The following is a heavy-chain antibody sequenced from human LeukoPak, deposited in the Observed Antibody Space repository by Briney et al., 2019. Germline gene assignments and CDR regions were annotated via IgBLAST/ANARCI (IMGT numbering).Heavy chain of an antibody. CDR3: ARLGATTVSRSSYFDY. Sequence: GGSLRLSCAASGFTFSTYWMSWVRQAPGKGLEWVANIKQDGSEKYYVDSVKGRFTISRDNAKNSLYLQMNSLRAGDTAVYYCARLGATTVSRSSYFDYWGQGTLVTVSS. D-gene: IGHD1-26*01. J-gene: IGHJ4*02. CDR2: IKQDGSEK. V-gene: IGHV3-7*01. CDR1: GFTFSTYW.